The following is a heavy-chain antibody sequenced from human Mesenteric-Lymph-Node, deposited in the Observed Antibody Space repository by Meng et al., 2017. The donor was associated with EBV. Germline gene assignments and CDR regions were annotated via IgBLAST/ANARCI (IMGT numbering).Heavy chain of an antibody. J-gene: IGHJ5*02. CDR3: AHRRGAYSNFNWFDP. Sequence: QITLKESGPTLVKPXQTLTLTCPFSGFSLSTSGVGVGWIRQPPGKALEWLAPIYWDDDKSYSPSLKNRLTITKDTSKNQVVLTMTNMDPVDTATYYCAHRRGAYSNFNWFDPWCQGTLVTVSS. CDR2: IYWDDDK. V-gene: IGHV2-5*02. CDR1: GFSLSTSGVG. D-gene: IGHD4-11*01.